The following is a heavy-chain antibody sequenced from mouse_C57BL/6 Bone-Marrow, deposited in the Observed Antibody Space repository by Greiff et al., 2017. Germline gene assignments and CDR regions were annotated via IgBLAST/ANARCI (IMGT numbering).Heavy chain of an antibody. D-gene: IGHD4-1*01. Sequence: VQLQQSGPELVKPGASVKISCKASGYSFTGYYMHWVKQSSEKSLEWIGEINPSTGGTSYNQKFKGKATLTADKSSSTAYMQLSSLTSEDSAVYFCARNWDGGYYFDYWGQGTTLTVAS. J-gene: IGHJ2*01. CDR3: ARNWDGGYYFDY. CDR1: GYSFTGYY. CDR2: INPSTGGT. V-gene: IGHV1-42*01.